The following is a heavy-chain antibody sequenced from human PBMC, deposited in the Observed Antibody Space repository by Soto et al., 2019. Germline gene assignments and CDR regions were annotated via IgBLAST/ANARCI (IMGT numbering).Heavy chain of an antibody. CDR3: EKDPLWYESDCYPPPGFDP. CDR2: ITAYGDST. D-gene: IGHD2-21*02. CDR1: GFTFSNYA. Sequence: EVQLLESGGGFVQPGGSLRLSCAASGFTFSNYAMSWVRQAPGKGLEWVSAITAYGDSTHYADSVKGRFTISRDSPKNALYLQMDSLRAEDTAVYYCEKDPLWYESDCYPPPGFDPWGQGTLVTVSS. V-gene: IGHV3-23*01. J-gene: IGHJ5*02.